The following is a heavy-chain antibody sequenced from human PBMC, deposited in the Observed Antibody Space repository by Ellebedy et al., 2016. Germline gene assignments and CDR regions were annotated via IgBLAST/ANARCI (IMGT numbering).Heavy chain of an antibody. CDR2: INPNSGGT. Sequence: ASVKVSXKASGYTFTGYYMHWVRQAPGQGLEWMGWINPNSGGTNYAQKFQGRVTMTRDTSISTAYMELSRLRSDDTAVYYCARPDSSSSNNNWFDPWGQGTLVTVSS. D-gene: IGHD6-6*01. CDR3: ARPDSSSSNNNWFDP. J-gene: IGHJ5*02. CDR1: GYTFTGYY. V-gene: IGHV1-2*02.